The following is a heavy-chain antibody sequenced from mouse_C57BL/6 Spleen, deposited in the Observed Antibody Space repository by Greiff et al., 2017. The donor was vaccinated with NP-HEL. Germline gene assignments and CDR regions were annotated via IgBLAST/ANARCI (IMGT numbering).Heavy chain of an antibody. V-gene: IGHV3-6*01. CDR2: ISYDGSN. CDR3: AREPPNFYYFDY. CDR1: GYSITSGYY. J-gene: IGHJ2*01. Sequence: EVQLVESGPGLVKPSQSLSLTCSVTGYSITSGYYWNWIRQFPGNKLEWMGYISYDGSNNYNPSLKNRISITRDTSKNQFFLKLNSVTTEDTATYYCAREPPNFYYFDYWGQGTTLTVSS.